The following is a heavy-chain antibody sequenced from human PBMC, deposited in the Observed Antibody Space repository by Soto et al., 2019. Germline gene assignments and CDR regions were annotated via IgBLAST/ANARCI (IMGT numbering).Heavy chain of an antibody. D-gene: IGHD1-26*01. J-gene: IGHJ6*02. CDR1: GGSFSGYY. CDR2: INHNGCT. V-gene: IGHV4-34*01. Sequence: ETLSPTSPLYGGSFSGYYWRWIRHPPGTGLEWGGEINHNGCTNYNPSLKSRVTISVDTSKNQFSLKLSSVTAADTAVYYCARGLRGLVGATWADYYYGMDVWGQGTTVTVSS. CDR3: ARGLRGLVGATWADYYYGMDV.